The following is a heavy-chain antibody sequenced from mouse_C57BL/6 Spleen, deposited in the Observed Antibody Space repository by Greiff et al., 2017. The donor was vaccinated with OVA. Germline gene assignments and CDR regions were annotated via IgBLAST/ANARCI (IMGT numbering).Heavy chain of an antibody. J-gene: IGHJ1*03. Sequence: EVQLQQSGPELVKPGASVKIPCKASGYTFTDYNMDWVKQSHGKSLEWIGDINPNNGGTIYNQKFKGKATLTVDKSSSTAYMELRSLTSEDTAVYYCARTYSYGSSFYWYFDVWGTGTTVTVSS. D-gene: IGHD1-1*01. CDR2: INPNNGGT. CDR1: GYTFTDYN. V-gene: IGHV1-18*01. CDR3: ARTYSYGSSFYWYFDV.